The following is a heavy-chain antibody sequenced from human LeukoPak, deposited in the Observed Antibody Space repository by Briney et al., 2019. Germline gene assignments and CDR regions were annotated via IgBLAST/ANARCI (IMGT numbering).Heavy chain of an antibody. V-gene: IGHV4-39*01. CDR1: GGSISSSSYY. CDR3: ARHYYDFWSGYYQFDY. CDR2: IYYRGST. D-gene: IGHD3-3*01. J-gene: IGHJ4*02. Sequence: SETLSLTCTVSGGSISSSSYYWGWIRQPPGKGLEWIGSIYYRGSTYYNPSLQSRVTISVDTSKNQFSLKLSSVTAADTAVYYCARHYYDFWSGYYQFDYWGQGTLVTVSS.